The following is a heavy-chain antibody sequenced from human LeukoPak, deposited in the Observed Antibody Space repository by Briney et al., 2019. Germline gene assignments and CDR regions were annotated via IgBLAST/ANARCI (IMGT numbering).Heavy chain of an antibody. J-gene: IGHJ3*02. CDR3: AKDRRELDVFDI. CDR2: ISGSGRTT. Sequence: GGSLRLSCAASGFTFSSYAMSWVRQAPGKGLEWVSGISGSGRTTYYADSVKGRFTISRDNSKNALYVQMNSLRAEDTAVYYCAKDRRELDVFDIWGQGTMVTVSS. V-gene: IGHV3-23*01. CDR1: GFTFSSYA.